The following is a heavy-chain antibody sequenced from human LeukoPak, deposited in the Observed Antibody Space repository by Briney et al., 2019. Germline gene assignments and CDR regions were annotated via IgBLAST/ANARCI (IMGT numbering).Heavy chain of an antibody. CDR3: ARGGPLGDTNRFDF. V-gene: IGHV3-30*04. Sequence: PGKSLRLSCAASGFTFTAYAMHWVRQAPGKGLEWVALLAYDGTYEDYTNSVKGRFTISRDNAKNTLFLQMDNLRLDDTAVYYCARGGPLGDTNRFDFGGREALVTVSS. CDR2: LAYDGTYE. J-gene: IGHJ4*02. CDR1: GFTFTAYA. D-gene: IGHD2-8*01.